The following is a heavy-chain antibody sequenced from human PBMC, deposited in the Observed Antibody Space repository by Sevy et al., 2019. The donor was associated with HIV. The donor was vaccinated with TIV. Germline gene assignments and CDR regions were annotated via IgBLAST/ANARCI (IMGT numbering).Heavy chain of an antibody. D-gene: IGHD3-22*01. V-gene: IGHV2-5*01. CDR3: AHRGGVHFYDSSGYYSRAEYFEH. CDR1: GFSLSTSGVG. J-gene: IGHJ1*01. CDR2: IYWNDDQ. Sequence: SGPTLVNPTQTLTLTCTFSGFSLSTSGVGVGWIRQPPGKALEWLALIYWNDDQRYSPSLKSRLTITKDTSKNQVVLTMXNMDPVDTATYYCAHRGGVHFYDSSGYYSRAEYFEHWGQGTLVTVSS.